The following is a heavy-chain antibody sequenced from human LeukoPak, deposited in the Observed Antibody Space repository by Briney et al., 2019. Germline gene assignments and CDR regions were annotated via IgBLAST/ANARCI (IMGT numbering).Heavy chain of an antibody. CDR1: GGSISSGSYY. Sequence: PSETLSLTCTVSGGSISSGSYYWSWIRQPAGKGLEWIGRIYTSGSTNYNPSLKRRVTITVDTSKNQFSLKLSSVTAADTAVYYCARTYYDFWREGYYFDYWGQGTLVTVSS. CDR3: ARTYYDFWREGYYFDY. J-gene: IGHJ4*02. D-gene: IGHD3-3*01. CDR2: IYTSGST. V-gene: IGHV4-61*02.